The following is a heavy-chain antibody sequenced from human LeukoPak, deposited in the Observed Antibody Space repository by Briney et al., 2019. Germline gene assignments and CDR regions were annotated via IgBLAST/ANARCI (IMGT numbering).Heavy chain of an antibody. CDR2: IYHSGST. D-gene: IGHD3-10*01. Sequence: SSETLSLTCAASGGSISSSNWWSWVRQPPGKGLEWIGEIYHSGSTNYNPSLKSRVTISVDKSKNQFSLKLSSVTAADTAVYYCARDSPMVRGVMMYWGQGTLVTVSS. CDR3: ARDSPMVRGVMMY. V-gene: IGHV4-4*02. CDR1: GGSISSSNW. J-gene: IGHJ4*02.